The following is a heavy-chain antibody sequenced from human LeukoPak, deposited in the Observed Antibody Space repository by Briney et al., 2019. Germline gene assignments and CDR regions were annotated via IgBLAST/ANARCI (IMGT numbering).Heavy chain of an antibody. J-gene: IGHJ6*03. Sequence: PGGSLRLSCAASGFTFSSYEMNWVRQAPGKGLEWVSYISSSGSTIYYADSVKSRFTISRDNAKNSLYPQMNSLRAEDTAVYYCARKYYYDSSGYKRYYYYYYMDVWGKGTTVTVSS. D-gene: IGHD3-22*01. CDR3: ARKYYYDSSGYKRYYYYYYMDV. V-gene: IGHV3-48*03. CDR1: GFTFSSYE. CDR2: ISSSGSTI.